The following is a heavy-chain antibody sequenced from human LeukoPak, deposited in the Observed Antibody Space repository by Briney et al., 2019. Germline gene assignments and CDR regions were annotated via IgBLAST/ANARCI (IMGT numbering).Heavy chain of an antibody. CDR1: GFTFSNYS. D-gene: IGHD1-14*01. J-gene: IGHJ6*02. V-gene: IGHV3-21*01. CDR2: ISGSSQHI. Sequence: GGSLRLSCAGSGFTFSNYSMNWVRQAPGKGLEWVSSISGSSQHIYYADSIKGRFTMSRDNTKDSLFLLMNSLRAEDTAVYYCARDRVRETYSRNYYNGMDVWGQGTTVTVSS. CDR3: ARDRVRETYSRNYYNGMDV.